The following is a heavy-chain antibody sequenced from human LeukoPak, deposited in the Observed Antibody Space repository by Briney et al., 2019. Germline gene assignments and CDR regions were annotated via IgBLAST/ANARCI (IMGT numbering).Heavy chain of an antibody. V-gene: IGHV4-59*08. CDR1: GSSVTTYY. J-gene: IGHJ1*01. CDR3: AVRGQRYSRD. Sequence: SETLSLTCVVSGSSVTTYYWSWMRQPPGKGLDGIGYIYNSGTTDYNPSLKSRLTISIDTSKNPFSLTLSSATASDTDVYYCAVRGQRYSRDWGQGTLVTVSS. CDR2: IYNSGTT. D-gene: IGHD2-15*01.